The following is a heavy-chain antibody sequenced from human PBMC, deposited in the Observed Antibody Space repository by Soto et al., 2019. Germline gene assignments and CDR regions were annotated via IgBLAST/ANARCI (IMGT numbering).Heavy chain of an antibody. V-gene: IGHV3-30-3*01. D-gene: IGHD2-21*01. CDR1: GFTFSSHA. CDR3: SRDAEGVSDCDLGY. Sequence: QVQLVESGGGVVQPGRSLRLSCAVSGFTFSSHAMHWVRQAPGKGLEWVTLISSDGSNKYYADSVKGRFTTSRDNSKNTMYLQMNSLRVEDTAVYYCSRDAEGVSDCDLGYWGQGALVTVSS. CDR2: ISSDGSNK. J-gene: IGHJ4*02.